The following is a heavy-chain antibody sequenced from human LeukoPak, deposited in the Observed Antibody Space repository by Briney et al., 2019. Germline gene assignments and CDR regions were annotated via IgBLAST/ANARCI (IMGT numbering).Heavy chain of an antibody. Sequence: GGSLRLSCAASGFTFSNYAMTWVRQAPGKGLEWVANIKQDGSEKYYVDSVKGRFTISRDNAKNSLYLQMNSLRAEDTAVYYCARDEGSSENWNYAQYWGQGTLVTVSS. D-gene: IGHD1-7*01. V-gene: IGHV3-7*01. CDR3: ARDEGSSENWNYAQY. CDR2: IKQDGSEK. CDR1: GFTFSNYA. J-gene: IGHJ4*02.